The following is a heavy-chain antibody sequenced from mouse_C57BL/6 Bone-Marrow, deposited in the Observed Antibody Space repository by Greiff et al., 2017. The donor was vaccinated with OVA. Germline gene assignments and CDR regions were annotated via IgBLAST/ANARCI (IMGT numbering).Heavy chain of an antibody. CDR1: GYSFTGYY. Sequence: VQLQQSGPELVKPGASVKISCKASGYSFTGYYMNWVKQSPETSLEWIGEINPSTGGTTYNQKFKAKATLTVDKSSSTAYMQLKSLTTEDSAVYYCSRGGTSPLAYWGQGTLVTVSA. CDR2: INPSTGGT. D-gene: IGHD4-1*01. V-gene: IGHV1-42*01. CDR3: SRGGTSPLAY. J-gene: IGHJ3*01.